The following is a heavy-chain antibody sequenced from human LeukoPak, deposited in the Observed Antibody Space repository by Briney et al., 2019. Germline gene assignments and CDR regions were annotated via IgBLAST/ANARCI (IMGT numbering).Heavy chain of an antibody. Sequence: SETLSLTCTVSGGSISSYYWGWIRQPPGEGLEWIGSIYYSGSTYYNPSLKSRVTISVDTSKNQFSLKLSSVTAADTAVYYCARPQGFQLLDFEHWGQGTLVTVSS. V-gene: IGHV4-39*01. CDR3: ARPQGFQLLDFEH. J-gene: IGHJ4*02. CDR1: GGSISSYY. D-gene: IGHD2-2*01. CDR2: IYYSGST.